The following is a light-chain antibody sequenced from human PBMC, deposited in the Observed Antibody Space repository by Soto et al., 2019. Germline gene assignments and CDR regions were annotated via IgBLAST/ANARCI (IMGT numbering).Light chain of an antibody. J-gene: IGLJ1*01. Sequence: QSALTQPPSVSGAPGQTITISCTGTSSDVGGYDYVYWHQQHPGKAPKLMIYDVSKRPSGVSNRFSGSKSGNTASLTIAGLEADEEADYCCCSKRGRTGVFGTGTKLTVL. V-gene: IGLV2-14*01. CDR1: SSDVGGYDY. CDR2: DVS. CDR3: CSKRGRTGV.